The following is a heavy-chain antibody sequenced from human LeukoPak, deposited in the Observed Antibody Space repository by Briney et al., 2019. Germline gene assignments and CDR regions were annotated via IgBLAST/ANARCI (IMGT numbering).Heavy chain of an antibody. J-gene: IGHJ4*02. CDR3: ARVPDGSGIIDY. Sequence: GASVKVSCKAAGYTFTSYGISWVRQAPGQGLGGMGWISAYNGNTNYAQKLQRRVTMTTDTSTSTAYMELRSLRSDDTAVYYCARVPDGSGIIDYWGQGPLVTVSS. D-gene: IGHD3-10*01. V-gene: IGHV1-18*01. CDR1: GYTFTSYG. CDR2: ISAYNGNT.